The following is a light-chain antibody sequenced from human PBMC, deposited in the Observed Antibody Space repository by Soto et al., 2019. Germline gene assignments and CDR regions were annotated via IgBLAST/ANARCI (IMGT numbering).Light chain of an antibody. Sequence: DIQMTHSPSTLSASVWDRVTITCRASQPISSWLAWYQQVPGQAPYLLIYPASTLQSGVPSRFSGSGSGTDFTLTISSLEPEDFAVYYCQQRSSYQITFGQGTRLEIK. CDR3: QQRSSYQIT. CDR2: PAS. V-gene: IGKV1-5*01. J-gene: IGKJ5*01. CDR1: QPISSW.